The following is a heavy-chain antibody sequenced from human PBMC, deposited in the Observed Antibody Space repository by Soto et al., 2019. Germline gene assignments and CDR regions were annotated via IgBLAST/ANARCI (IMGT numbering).Heavy chain of an antibody. J-gene: IGHJ4*02. CDR2: IIPILGIA. V-gene: IGHV1-69*08. Sequence: QVQLVQSGAEVKKPGSSVKVSCKASGGTFSSYTISWVRQAPGQGLEWMGRIIPILGIANYAQKFQGRVTITADKSTSTAYMELSSLRSEDTAVYYCARDLEAPRPYSDVDYWGQGTLVTVSS. D-gene: IGHD4-4*01. CDR3: ARDLEAPRPYSDVDY. CDR1: GGTFSSYT.